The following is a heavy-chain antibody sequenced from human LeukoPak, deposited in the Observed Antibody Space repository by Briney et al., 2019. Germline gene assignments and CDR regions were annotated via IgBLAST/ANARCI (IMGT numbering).Heavy chain of an antibody. D-gene: IGHD2-2*01. CDR1: GFTFSSHN. CDR3: ARDPPAGCSSTSCYSEGFDY. Sequence: GGSLRLSCAASGFTFSSHNMNWVRQAPGKGLEWVSSISSSSSYIYYADSVKGRFTISRDNAKNSLYLQMNSLRAEDTAVYYCARDPPAGCSSTSCYSEGFDYWGQGTLVTVSS. V-gene: IGHV3-21*01. J-gene: IGHJ4*02. CDR2: ISSSSSYI.